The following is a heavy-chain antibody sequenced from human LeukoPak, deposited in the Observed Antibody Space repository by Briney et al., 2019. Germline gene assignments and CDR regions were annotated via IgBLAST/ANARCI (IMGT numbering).Heavy chain of an antibody. CDR1: GFTFSSYA. V-gene: IGHV3-23*01. Sequence: GGSLRLSCAASGFTFSSYAMSWVRQAPGKGLEWVSAISGSGGSTYYADSVKGRFTISRDNSKNTLYLQMNSLRAEDTAVYYCAKYGAKSYYYDSSGYYSFDYWRQGTLVTVSS. D-gene: IGHD3-22*01. J-gene: IGHJ4*02. CDR2: ISGSGGST. CDR3: AKYGAKSYYYDSSGYYSFDY.